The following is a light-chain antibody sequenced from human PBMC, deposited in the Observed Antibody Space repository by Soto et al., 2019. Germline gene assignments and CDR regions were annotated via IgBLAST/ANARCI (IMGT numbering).Light chain of an antibody. CDR3: QKSLSAPRT. J-gene: IGKJ2*01. V-gene: IGKV1-39*01. Sequence: DIQMSQSPSSLSASVGDSVTITCRASETIIDYLNWYQQQPGEAPKLLIFSASSLHSGVPSRFRGSGSGTHFTLTISSLQPEDFATYFCQKSLSAPRTFGQGTKLQAK. CDR2: SAS. CDR1: ETIIDY.